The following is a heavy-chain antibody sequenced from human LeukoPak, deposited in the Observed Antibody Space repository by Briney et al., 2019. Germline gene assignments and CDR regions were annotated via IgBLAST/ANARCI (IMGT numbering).Heavy chain of an antibody. D-gene: IGHD4-17*01. CDR1: GYTFTSYY. CDR3: ARGDRFPYGDSYYYYGMDV. Sequence: ASVKVSCKASGYTFTSYYMHWVRQSPGQALEWMGIINPSGGSTSYAQKFQGRVTMTRNTSISTAYMELSSLRSEDTAVYYCARGDRFPYGDSYYYYGMDVWGQGTTVTVSS. V-gene: IGHV1-46*01. J-gene: IGHJ6*02. CDR2: INPSGGST.